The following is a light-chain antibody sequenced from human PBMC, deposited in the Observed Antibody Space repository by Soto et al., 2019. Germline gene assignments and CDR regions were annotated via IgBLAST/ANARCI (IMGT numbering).Light chain of an antibody. CDR3: QQYYGTPLT. V-gene: IGKV4-1*01. CDR1: QSVLYSSNQKNY. J-gene: IGKJ4*01. CDR2: WAS. Sequence: DIVMTQSPDSLAVSLGERATINCKSSQSVLYSSNQKNYLAWYQQKPGQPPKLLISWASTRESGVPDRFSGGGSGPDFTLTISSLQAEDVAVYYCQQYYGTPLTFGGGTKVEIK.